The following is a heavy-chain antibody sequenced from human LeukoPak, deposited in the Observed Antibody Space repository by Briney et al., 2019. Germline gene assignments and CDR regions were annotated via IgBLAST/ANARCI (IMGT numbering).Heavy chain of an antibody. CDR1: GGSISTYY. Sequence: SETLSLTCTVSGGSISTYYWIWIRQSPGKGLEWIGSGYSSRSTNYSHSLKSRVRISVVTTKSQYSLELSSVNATDTAVYYCAVNSTKHTFDIWGQGTMVTVSS. CDR3: AVNSTKHTFDI. V-gene: IGHV4-4*08. J-gene: IGHJ3*02. CDR2: GYSSRST. D-gene: IGHD5/OR15-5a*01.